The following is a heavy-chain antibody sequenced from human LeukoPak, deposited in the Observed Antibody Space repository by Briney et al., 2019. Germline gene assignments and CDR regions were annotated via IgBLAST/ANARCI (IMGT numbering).Heavy chain of an antibody. V-gene: IGHV3-73*01. J-gene: IGHJ4*02. CDR3: TRLDSSGWDPFDY. Sequence: GGSLRLSCAASGFTFSGSAIHWVRQASGKGLEWVGRIRSKADGYATAYAASVKGRFTISRDDSKNTAYLQMNSLKTEDTAVYYCTRLDSSGWDPFDYWGQGTLVTVSS. D-gene: IGHD6-19*01. CDR2: IRSKADGYAT. CDR1: GFTFSGSA.